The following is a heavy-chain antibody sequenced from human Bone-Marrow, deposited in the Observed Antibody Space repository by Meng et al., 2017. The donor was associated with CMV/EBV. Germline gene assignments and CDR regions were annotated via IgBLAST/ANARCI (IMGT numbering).Heavy chain of an antibody. V-gene: IGHV3-23*01. CDR2: ISGSGGST. J-gene: IGHJ6*02. Sequence: GESLKISCAASGFTFSSYAMSWVRQAPGKGLEWVSAISGSGGSTYYADSVKGRFTISRDNSKNTLYLQMNSLRAEDTAVYYCAIQFVVVPAAIRTEYYYYYGMDVWGQGTTVTVSS. CDR3: AIQFVVVPAAIRTEYYYYYGMDV. D-gene: IGHD2-2*01. CDR1: GFTFSSYA.